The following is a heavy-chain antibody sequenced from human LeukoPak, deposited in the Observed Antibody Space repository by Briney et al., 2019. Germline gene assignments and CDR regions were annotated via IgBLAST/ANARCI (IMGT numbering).Heavy chain of an antibody. CDR1: GFTLSGYG. J-gene: IGHJ4*02. D-gene: IGHD5-18*01. CDR2: IRYDGSNK. V-gene: IGHV3-30*02. CDR3: AKDRGYSYGDFDF. Sequence: PGGSLRLSCAASGFTLSGYGMHWVRQGPGKGLGWVAFIRYDGSNKDFADSVKGRFTISRDNSKNTLYLQMNSLRAEDTAVYYCAKDRGYSYGDFDFWGQGTLVTVSS.